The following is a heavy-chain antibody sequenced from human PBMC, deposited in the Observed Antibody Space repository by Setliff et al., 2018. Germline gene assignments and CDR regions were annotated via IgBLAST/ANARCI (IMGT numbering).Heavy chain of an antibody. CDR1: GVSFSDYY. CDR2: INHSGTT. Sequence: PSETLSLTCTVYGVSFSDYYWGWIRQSPGKGLDWIGEINHSGTTNYDPSLEGRISISVDTSKRQFSLKLSSVTAADMAVYYCRFWSGYYENDYWAQGTVVTVSS. V-gene: IGHV4-34*01. J-gene: IGHJ4*02. D-gene: IGHD3-3*01. CDR3: RFWSGYYENDY.